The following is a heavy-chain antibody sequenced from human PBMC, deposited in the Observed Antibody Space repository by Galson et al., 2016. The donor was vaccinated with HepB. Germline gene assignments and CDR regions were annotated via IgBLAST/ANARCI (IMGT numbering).Heavy chain of an antibody. D-gene: IGHD3-10*01. CDR1: GFTFSSHG. CDR2: ISYDGSDK. V-gene: IGHV3-30*19. J-gene: IGHJ6*02. Sequence: SLRLSCAASGFTFSSHGMHWVRQAPGKAMEWVAVISYDGSDKYYADSVKGRFTISRDNSKNTLYLQMNSLRAEETSVYYCARGAGSYFRGREYYYGMDVWGQGTTVTVSS. CDR3: ARGAGSYFRGREYYYGMDV.